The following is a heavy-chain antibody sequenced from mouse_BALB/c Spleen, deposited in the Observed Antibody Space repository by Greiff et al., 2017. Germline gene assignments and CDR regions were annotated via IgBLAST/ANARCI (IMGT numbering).Heavy chain of an antibody. D-gene: IGHD1-1*02. CDR1: GYTFTSYV. V-gene: IGHV1-14*01. CDR2: INPYNDGT. CDR3: ASGGNYAAMDY. Sequence: SGPELVKPGASVKMSCKASGYTFTSYVMHWVKQKPGQGLEWIGYINPYNDGTKYNEKFKGKATLTSDKSSSTAYMELSSLTSEDSAVYYCASGGNYAAMDYWGQGTSVTVSS. J-gene: IGHJ4*01.